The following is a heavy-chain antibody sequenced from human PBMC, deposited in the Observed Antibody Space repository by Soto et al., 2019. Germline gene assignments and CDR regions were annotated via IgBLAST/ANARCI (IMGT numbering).Heavy chain of an antibody. CDR3: AKALRVADEGGYRNDYEVATYYFEY. J-gene: IGHJ4*02. D-gene: IGHD5-18*01. Sequence: GGSLRRSCVDSGDTFSSNAISWVHQALGKGLEWVSGISGSGGTIPTADSVKGRFAISRDNSKNTLYLQMNSVRVEDTAVYYCAKALRVADEGGYRNDYEVATYYFEYCGQGTLVTV. CDR2: ISGSGGTI. V-gene: IGHV3-23*01. CDR1: GDTFSSNA.